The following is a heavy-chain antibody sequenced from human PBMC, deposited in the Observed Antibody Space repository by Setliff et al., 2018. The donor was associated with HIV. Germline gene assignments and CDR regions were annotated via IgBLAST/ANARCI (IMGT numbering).Heavy chain of an antibody. V-gene: IGHV4-4*08. CDR3: ARLMHYYDSFWVLWRENYFDS. J-gene: IGHJ4*01. CDR1: GDSSSNDY. D-gene: IGHD3-22*01. CDR2: IHTSGTT. Sequence: TLSLTCTVSGDSSSNDYWTWVRQPPGKGLEWIGNIHTSGTTKYNPSLNSRVTISVDMSKSQFSLRLSSVTAADTAMYYCARLMHYYDSFWVLWRENYFDSWGRGTLVTVSS.